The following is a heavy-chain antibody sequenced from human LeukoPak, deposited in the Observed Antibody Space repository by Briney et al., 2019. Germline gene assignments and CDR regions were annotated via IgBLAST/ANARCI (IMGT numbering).Heavy chain of an antibody. D-gene: IGHD3-16*02. CDR2: MYYSGNT. CDR3: ARTLGWASSRYPFDG. V-gene: IGHV4-39*01. J-gene: IGHJ4*02. CDR1: GGSISSSNYY. Sequence: SETLSLTCTVSGGSISSSNYYWGWIRQPPGKGLEWIGSMYYSGNTDYNPSLKSRVTISVDTSKNQFSLKVNSVTAADTAVYYCARTLGWASSRYPFDGWGQGTVVTVSS.